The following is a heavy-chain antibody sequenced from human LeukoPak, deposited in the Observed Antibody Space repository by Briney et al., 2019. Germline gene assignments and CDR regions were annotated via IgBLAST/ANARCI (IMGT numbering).Heavy chain of an antibody. Sequence: SVKVSCKASGGTFNSYAISWVRQAPGQGLEWMGGIIPIFGTANYAQKFQGRVTITADESTSTAYMELRSLRSDDTAVYYCARFNSSGWFYYYYYGMDVWGQGTTVTVSS. D-gene: IGHD6-19*01. J-gene: IGHJ6*02. V-gene: IGHV1-69*13. CDR3: ARFNSSGWFYYYYYGMDV. CDR2: IIPIFGTA. CDR1: GGTFNSYA.